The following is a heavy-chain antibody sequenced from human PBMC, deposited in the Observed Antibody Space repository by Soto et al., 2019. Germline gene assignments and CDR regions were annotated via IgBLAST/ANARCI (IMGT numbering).Heavy chain of an antibody. CDR2: INPNSGEV. CDR1: GYTFLGYY. D-gene: IGHD6-6*01. Sequence: QVQLVQSGAEVKKPGASVKVSCKASGYTFLGYYIHWVRQAPGQGLEWMGRINPNSGEVTYGETFQGRVTMTRDTSNNTAYMEVSRLRSDDTAVYYCARDPRPLSYFDYWGQGTLVTVSS. V-gene: IGHV1-2*06. J-gene: IGHJ4*02. CDR3: ARDPRPLSYFDY.